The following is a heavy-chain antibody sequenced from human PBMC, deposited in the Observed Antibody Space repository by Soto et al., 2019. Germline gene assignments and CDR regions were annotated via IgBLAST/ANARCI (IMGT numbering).Heavy chain of an antibody. J-gene: IGHJ6*02. CDR2: IIPIFGTA. D-gene: IGHD2-2*01. Sequence: SVKVSCKASGCTFSSYAISWVRQAPGQGLEWMGGIIPIFGTANYAQKFQGRVTTTADESTSTAYMELSSLRSEDTAVYYCARGGDVVVPAAMLHYYYYYGMDVWGQGTTVTVSS. CDR3: ARGGDVVVPAAMLHYYYYYGMDV. V-gene: IGHV1-69*13. CDR1: GCTFSSYA.